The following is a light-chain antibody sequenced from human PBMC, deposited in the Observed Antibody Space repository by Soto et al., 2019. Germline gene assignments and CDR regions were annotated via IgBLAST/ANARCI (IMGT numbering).Light chain of an antibody. J-gene: IGKJ1*01. CDR2: DAS. CDR3: QQYDRSPRT. V-gene: IGKV3-11*01. Sequence: EIVLTQSPATLSLSPGQRATLSCLASQSVSSYLAWYQQKPGQAPRLLIYDASNRATGIPARFSGSGSGTDLTLTISRLEPEDFAVFFCQQYDRSPRTFGQGTKVDIK. CDR1: QSVSSY.